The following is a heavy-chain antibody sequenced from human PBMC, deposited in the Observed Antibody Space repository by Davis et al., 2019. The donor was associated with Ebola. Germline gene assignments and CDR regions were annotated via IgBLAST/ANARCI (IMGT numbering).Heavy chain of an antibody. V-gene: IGHV3-23*01. Sequence: PGGSLRLSCAASGFTFSSYVMSWVRQAPGKGLEWVSAISGSGGSTYYADSVKGRFTISRDNSKNSLYLQMNSLRAEDTAVYYCARDYNLPDIVATITYYGMDVWGQGTTVTVSS. CDR1: GFTFSSYV. CDR2: ISGSGGST. J-gene: IGHJ6*02. CDR3: ARDYNLPDIVATITYYGMDV. D-gene: IGHD5-12*01.